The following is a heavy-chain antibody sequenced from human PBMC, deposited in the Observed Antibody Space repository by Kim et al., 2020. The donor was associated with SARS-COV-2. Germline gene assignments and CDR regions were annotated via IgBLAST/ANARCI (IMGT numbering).Heavy chain of an antibody. D-gene: IGHD3-22*01. CDR3: AKDMNYYDSSGYYYHCFDY. J-gene: IGHJ4*02. V-gene: IGHV3-23*01. CDR1: GFTFSSYA. Sequence: GGSLRLSCAASGFTFSSYAMSWVRQAPGKGLEWVSAISGSGGSTYYADSVKGRFTISRDNSKNTLYLQMNSLRAEDTAVYYCAKDMNYYDSSGYYYHCFDYWGQGTLVTVSS. CDR2: ISGSGGST.